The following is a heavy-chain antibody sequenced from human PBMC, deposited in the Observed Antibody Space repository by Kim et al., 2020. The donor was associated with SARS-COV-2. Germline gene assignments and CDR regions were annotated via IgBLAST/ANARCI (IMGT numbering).Heavy chain of an antibody. CDR3: AKDLFIGRQNDASVV. CDR2: ISGRGLST. D-gene: IGHD1-26*01. Sequence: GGSLRLSCAASGFTFSSYAMTWVRQAPGKGLEWVSSISGRGLSTNYADSVEGRFTISRDNSHDTVYLQMNSLRAEDTVVYDCAKDLFIGRQNDASVVW. V-gene: IGHV3-23*01. CDR1: GFTFSSYA. J-gene: IGHJ3*01.